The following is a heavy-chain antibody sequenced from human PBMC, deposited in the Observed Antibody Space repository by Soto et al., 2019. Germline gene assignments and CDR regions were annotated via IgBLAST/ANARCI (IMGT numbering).Heavy chain of an antibody. D-gene: IGHD3-16*01. CDR1: GGSISSYY. CDR3: AEGGEPVGLPSGY. Sequence: QVQLQESGPGLVKPSETLSLTCTVSGGSISSYYWSWIRQPPGKGLEWIGYIYYSGSTNYNPSLQRPVPLSVNTVHKPFPLEVRLVTAADPAVFFCAEGGEPVGLPSGYWGPGNPVTLSS. J-gene: IGHJ4*02. V-gene: IGHV4-59*01. CDR2: IYYSGST.